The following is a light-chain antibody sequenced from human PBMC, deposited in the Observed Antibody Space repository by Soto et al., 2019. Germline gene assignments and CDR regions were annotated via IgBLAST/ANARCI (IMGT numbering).Light chain of an antibody. J-gene: IGKJ1*01. V-gene: IGKV3-20*01. CDR1: QSVSSSY. CDR3: QHYGSSLWT. CDR2: GAS. Sequence: EIVLTQSPGTLSLSPGERATLSCRASQSVSSSYLAWYQQEPGQAPRLLIYGASSRATGIPDRFSGSGSGTDFTLTISRLEPEDSAVYYCQHYGSSLWTFGQGTKVEIK.